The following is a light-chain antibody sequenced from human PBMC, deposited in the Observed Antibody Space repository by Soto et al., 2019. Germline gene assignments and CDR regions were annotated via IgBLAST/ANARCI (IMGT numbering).Light chain of an antibody. CDR1: SSDVGGYNY. V-gene: IGLV2-8*01. J-gene: IGLJ3*02. CDR2: EVS. CDR3: NSYAGSNNWV. Sequence: QSALTQPASVSGSPGQSITISCTGTSSDVGGYNYVSWYQQHPGKAPKLMIYEVSKRPSGVPDRFSGSKSGNTASLTVSGLQAEDDADYYCNSYAGSNNWVFGGGTKVTVL.